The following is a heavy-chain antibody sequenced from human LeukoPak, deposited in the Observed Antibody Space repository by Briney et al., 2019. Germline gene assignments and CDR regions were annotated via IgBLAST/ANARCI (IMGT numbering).Heavy chain of an antibody. CDR3: AKDRDRITFGGIIVPYYFDY. CDR2: ISYDGSNK. V-gene: IGHV3-30*18. D-gene: IGHD3-16*02. Sequence: PGRSLRLSCAASGFTFSNYGMHWVRQAPGKGLEWVAVISYDGSNKYYADSVKGRFTISRDNSKNTLSLQMNSLRDEDTAVYYCAKDRDRITFGGIIVPYYFDYWGQGTLVTVSS. CDR1: GFTFSNYG. J-gene: IGHJ4*02.